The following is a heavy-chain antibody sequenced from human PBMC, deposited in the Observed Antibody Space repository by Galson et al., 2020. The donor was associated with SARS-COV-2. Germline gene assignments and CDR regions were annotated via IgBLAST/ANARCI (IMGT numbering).Heavy chain of an antibody. Sequence: GGSLRLSCAASGFTFSSYAMSWVRQAPGKGLEWVSAISGSGGRTYYAASVKGRFTISRDNSKNTLYLQMNSLRAEDTAVYYCAKDSRGNPSNYYYYYMDVWGKGTTVTVSS. CDR3: AKDSRGNPSNYYYYYMDV. CDR2: ISGSGGRT. J-gene: IGHJ6*03. CDR1: GFTFSSYA. D-gene: IGHD3-16*01. V-gene: IGHV3-23*01.